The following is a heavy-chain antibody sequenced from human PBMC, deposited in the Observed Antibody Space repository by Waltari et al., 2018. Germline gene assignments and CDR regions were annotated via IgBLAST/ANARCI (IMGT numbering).Heavy chain of an antibody. CDR3: ARLAPRTYRSPVPGRHYYYGMDV. CDR2: ISNDETTL. D-gene: IGHD3-10*01. V-gene: IGHV3-74*03. J-gene: IGHJ6*02. CDR1: GFRFSNYG. Sequence: EEQLLESEGGLVQPGDSLRLSCAASGFRFSNYGMTWVRQAPGKGLVWVARISNDETTLTYADSVKGLFTISRDNAKNTVYLQMKRLRADDTAVYYCARLAPRTYRSPVPGRHYYYGMDVWGQGTTVTVSS.